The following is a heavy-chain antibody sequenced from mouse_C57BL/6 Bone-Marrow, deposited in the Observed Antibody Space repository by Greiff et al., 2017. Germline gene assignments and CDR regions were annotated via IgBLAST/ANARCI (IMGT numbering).Heavy chain of an antibody. V-gene: IGHV1-81*01. J-gene: IGHJ2*01. CDR2: IDPRSGST. CDR3: ARGSENGY. Sequence: QVQLQQSGAELARPGASVKLSCKASGYTFTGYGIRWVKQTTGQGLEWIGAIDPRSGSTYYNEKFKGKATLTADKSSSTAYMELRSLTSEYSAVYFCARGSENGYWGQGTTLTVSS. CDR1: GYTFTGYG.